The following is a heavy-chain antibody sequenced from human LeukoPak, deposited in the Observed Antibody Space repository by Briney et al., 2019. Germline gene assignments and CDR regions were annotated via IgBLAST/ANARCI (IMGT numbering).Heavy chain of an antibody. J-gene: IGHJ4*02. Sequence: SETLSLTCTVSGGSISSYYWSWIRQPPGKGLEWIGYIYYSGSTNYNPSLKSRVTISVDTSKNQFSLKLSSVTAADTAVYYCARLRAVAGTSYFDYWGQGTLVTISS. CDR2: IYYSGST. CDR3: ARLRAVAGTSYFDY. D-gene: IGHD6-19*01. CDR1: GGSISSYY. V-gene: IGHV4-59*08.